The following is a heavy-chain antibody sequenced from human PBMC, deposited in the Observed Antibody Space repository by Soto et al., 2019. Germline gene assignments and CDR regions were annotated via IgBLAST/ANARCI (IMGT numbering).Heavy chain of an antibody. CDR2: IRNKANSYTT. CDR3: ARNSDYAIDF. D-gene: IGHD5-12*01. V-gene: IGHV3-72*01. CDR1: GFSFSDHY. J-gene: IGHJ4*02. Sequence: EVQMVESGGGLVQPGGSLRLSCAVSGFSFSDHYMDWVRQAPGKGLEWVGRIRNKANSYTTEYAASVRGRFTISGDDSKNSLYLQMNSLKPEDTAVYYCARNSDYAIDFWGQGTLVTVSS.